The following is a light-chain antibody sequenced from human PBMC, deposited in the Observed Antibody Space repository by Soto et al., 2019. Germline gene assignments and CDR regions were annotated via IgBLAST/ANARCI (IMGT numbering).Light chain of an antibody. Sequence: IVLPQSPGTLSLSPGEGDTLSCRASKSGAGKYLAWYQHKPGQAPRLLIYGASSRATGIPDRFSGSGSGTDFTLTINRLEPEDFAVYYCQHYGSAYTVGQGTKLEIK. CDR2: GAS. CDR1: KSGAGKY. V-gene: IGKV3-20*01. CDR3: QHYGSAYT. J-gene: IGKJ2*01.